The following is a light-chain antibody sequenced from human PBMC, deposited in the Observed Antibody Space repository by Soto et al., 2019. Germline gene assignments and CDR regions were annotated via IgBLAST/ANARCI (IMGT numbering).Light chain of an antibody. V-gene: IGLV1-44*01. J-gene: IGLJ1*01. CDR3: SAWDNTLNGYV. CDR1: SSNIGSNT. CDR2: TAG. Sequence: QSVLTQPLSASASPGQRVTISCSGGSSNIGSNTVAWYQHLPGTAPPRLIFTAGQRPSGVPGRFSGSKSGTSASLASSGLQSDDEAYYYCSAWDNTLNGYVFGPGTKLTVL.